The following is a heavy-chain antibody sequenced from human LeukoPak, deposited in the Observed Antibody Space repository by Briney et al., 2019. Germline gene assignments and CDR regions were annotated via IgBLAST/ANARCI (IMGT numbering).Heavy chain of an antibody. J-gene: IGHJ4*02. D-gene: IGHD1-7*01. V-gene: IGHV4-59*01. CDR3: ARDRELELHRVIDY. CDR1: GGSISSYY. Sequence: SETLSLTCTVSGGSISSYYWSWIRQPPGKGLEWIGYIYYSGSTNHNPSFKSRVTISVDTSKNQFSLKLSSVTAADTAVYYCARDRELELHRVIDYWGQGTLVTVSS. CDR2: IYYSGST.